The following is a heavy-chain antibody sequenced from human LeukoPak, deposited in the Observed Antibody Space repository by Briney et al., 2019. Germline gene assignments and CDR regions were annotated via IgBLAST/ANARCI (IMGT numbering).Heavy chain of an antibody. CDR2: ISSSSSYI. V-gene: IGHV3-21*01. CDR1: GFTFSSYS. J-gene: IGHJ5*02. CDR3: ARGPDDYGDYSWFDP. D-gene: IGHD4-17*01. Sequence: GGSLRLSCAASGFTFSSYSMNWVRQAPGKGLEWVSSISSSSSYIYYADSVKGRFTISRDNAKNSLYLQMNSLRAGDTAVYYCARGPDDYGDYSWFDPWGQGTLVTVSS.